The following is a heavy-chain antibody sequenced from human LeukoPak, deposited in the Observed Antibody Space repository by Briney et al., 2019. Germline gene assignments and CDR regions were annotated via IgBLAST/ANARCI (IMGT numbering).Heavy chain of an antibody. V-gene: IGHV3-7*01. Sequence: SGGSLRLSCAASGFTFSSYWMTWVRQSPGKGLEWVAYIKQDGSEKHYVDSVKGRFTISRDNAKNSLYLQMNSLRAEDTAVYYCARDRLGTLYYFDSWGQGSLVTVSS. CDR1: GFTFSSYW. CDR2: IKQDGSEK. D-gene: IGHD3-16*01. CDR3: ARDRLGTLYYFDS. J-gene: IGHJ4*02.